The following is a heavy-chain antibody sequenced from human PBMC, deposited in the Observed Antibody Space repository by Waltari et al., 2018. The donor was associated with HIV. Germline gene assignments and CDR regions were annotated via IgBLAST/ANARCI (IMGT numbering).Heavy chain of an antibody. CDR1: GFTFGDYV. CDR3: TREDYGGD. V-gene: IGHV3-49*03. D-gene: IGHD4-17*01. CDR2: IRSKAHGATT. J-gene: IGHJ1*01. Sequence: VQLVESGGGLVQPGRSLRPYRISSGFTFGDYVMSWFRQAPGKGLEWVGFIRSKAHGATTEYAASVKGRFSISRDDSKSIAYLQMNSLKTEDTAVYFCTREDYGGDWGQGTLVTVSS.